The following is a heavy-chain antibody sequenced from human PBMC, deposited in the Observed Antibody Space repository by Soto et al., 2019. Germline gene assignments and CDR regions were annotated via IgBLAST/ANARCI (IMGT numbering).Heavy chain of an antibody. D-gene: IGHD3-22*01. J-gene: IGHJ3*02. CDR1: GFSFDDYT. Sequence: GGSLRLSCGGSGFSFDDYTMHWVRQAPGKCPEWVASLSWNSGFSGYADSVKGRFTISRDNAQSSVHLQMNNLRTEDTALYYCAKGRGTIVVTDAYDIWGQGXMVTV. V-gene: IGHV3-9*01. CDR2: LSWNSGFS. CDR3: AKGRGTIVVTDAYDI.